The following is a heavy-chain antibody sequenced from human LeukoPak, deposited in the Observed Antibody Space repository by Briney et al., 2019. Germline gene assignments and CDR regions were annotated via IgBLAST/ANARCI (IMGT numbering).Heavy chain of an antibody. CDR3: AKDKGVVAFDT. V-gene: IGHV3-30*02. Sequence: GSLRLSCATAGLTFSNHGMHWVRQAPGKGLEWVTFIRNDGSDKYYADSVKGRFTISRDNSKNTLYLQMNTLRAEDTAVYYCAKDKGVVAFDTWGQGTMVTVSS. J-gene: IGHJ3*02. D-gene: IGHD2-15*01. CDR2: IRNDGSDK. CDR1: GLTFSNHG.